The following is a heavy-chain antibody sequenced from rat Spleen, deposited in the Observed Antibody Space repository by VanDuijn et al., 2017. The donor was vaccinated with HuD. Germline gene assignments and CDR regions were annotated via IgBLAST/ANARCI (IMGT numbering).Heavy chain of an antibody. CDR3: AVAGFGY. D-gene: IGHD4-3*01. V-gene: IGHV5-29*01. CDR1: GFTFSDYY. Sequence: EVQLVESDGGLVQPGRSLKLSCAASGFTFSDYYMAWVRQAPTKGLEWVATISYDGSSTYYRDSVKGRFTISRDNAKSTLYLQMNSLKCEDTATYYCAVAGFGYWGQGVMVTVSS. J-gene: IGHJ2*01. CDR2: ISYDGSST.